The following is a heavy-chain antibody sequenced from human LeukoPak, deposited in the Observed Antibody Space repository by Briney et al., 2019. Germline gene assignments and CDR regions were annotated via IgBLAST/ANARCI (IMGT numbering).Heavy chain of an antibody. V-gene: IGHV4-34*01. J-gene: IGHJ4*02. CDR2: INHSGSI. CDR3: ARKAVAGRYYFDY. D-gene: IGHD6-19*01. CDR1: GGSFSGYY. Sequence: SETLSLTCAVYGGSFSGYYWSWIRQPPGKGLEWIGEINHSGSINYNPSLKSRVAISVDTSKNQFSLKLSSVTAADTAVYYCARKAVAGRYYFDYWGQGTLVTVSS.